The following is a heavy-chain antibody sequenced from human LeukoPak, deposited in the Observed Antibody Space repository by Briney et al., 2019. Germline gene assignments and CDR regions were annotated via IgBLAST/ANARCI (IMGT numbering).Heavy chain of an antibody. CDR2: FHNRGTS. CDR1: DDSISDYY. V-gene: IGHV4-59*01. D-gene: IGHD3-16*01. Sequence: SETLSLTCTVSDDSISDYYRGWIRQPPGKGLEWIGYFHNRGTSTYNPSLKSRVTISADTSKNQFSLKLNSLTTADTAVYYCTRGAGWLIDYWGQGILVTVFS. CDR3: TRGAGWLIDY. J-gene: IGHJ4*02.